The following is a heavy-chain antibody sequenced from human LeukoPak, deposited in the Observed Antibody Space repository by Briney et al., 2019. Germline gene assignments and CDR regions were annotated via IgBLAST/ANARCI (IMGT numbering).Heavy chain of an antibody. Sequence: ASVRVSCKASGYTFTSYYMHWVRQAPGQGPEWMGVISPSGGSTIYAQKFKGRVTLTRDMSTSTDYLELSSLRSEDTAVYYCARDNSVRDEARWFNPWGQGTLVTVSS. CDR1: GYTFTSYY. D-gene: IGHD5-24*01. CDR2: ISPSGGST. V-gene: IGHV1-46*01. CDR3: ARDNSVRDEARWFNP. J-gene: IGHJ5*02.